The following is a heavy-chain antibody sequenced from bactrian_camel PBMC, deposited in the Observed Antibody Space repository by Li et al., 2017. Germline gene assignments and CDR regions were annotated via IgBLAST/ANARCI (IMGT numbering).Heavy chain of an antibody. D-gene: IGHD2*01. CDR1: KALYSSYC. CDR2: IELDGTT. CDR3: ASDEGAIHGGGYCTPERATTKLAGFGY. J-gene: IGHJ6*01. V-gene: IGHV3S53*01. Sequence: VQLVESGGDSVQPGGSLRLSCVASKALYSSYCMGWFRQAPGKQREGVATIELDGTTSYADSAKGRFTISKDMDKNILYLEMNNLKPEDTAMYYCASDEGAIHGGGYCTPERATTKLAGFGYWGQGTQVTVS.